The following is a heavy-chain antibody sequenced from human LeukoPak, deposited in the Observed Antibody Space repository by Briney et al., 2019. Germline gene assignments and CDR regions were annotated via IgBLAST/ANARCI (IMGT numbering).Heavy chain of an antibody. D-gene: IGHD6-13*01. J-gene: IGHJ4*02. Sequence: KPSETLSLTCTVSGGSISSYYWSWIRQPPGKGLEWIGYSYYSGSTNYNPSLKSRVTISVDTSKNQFSLKLSFVTAADTAVYYCARHGAAAGRIFDYWGQGTLVTVSS. CDR1: GGSISSYY. V-gene: IGHV4-59*08. CDR3: ARHGAAAGRIFDY. CDR2: SYYSGST.